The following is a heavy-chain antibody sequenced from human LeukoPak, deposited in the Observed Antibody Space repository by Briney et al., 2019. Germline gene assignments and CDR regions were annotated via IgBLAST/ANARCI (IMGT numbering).Heavy chain of an antibody. CDR3: ARIDWNPDY. V-gene: IGHV4-59*08. CDR1: GGSISSYY. CDR2: IYYSGST. J-gene: IGHJ4*02. D-gene: IGHD3-9*01. Sequence: KSSETLSLTCTVSGGSISSYYWSWIRQPPGKGLEWIGYIYYSGSTNYNPSLKGRVTISVDTSKNQISLKLIYVTAADTAVYYCARIDWNPDYWGQGALVTVSS.